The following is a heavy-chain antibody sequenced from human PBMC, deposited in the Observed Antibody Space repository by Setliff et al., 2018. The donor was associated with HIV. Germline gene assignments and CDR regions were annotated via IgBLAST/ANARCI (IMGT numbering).Heavy chain of an antibody. CDR1: GFTFSSYE. CDR3: VRDQLRHPERWDFDF. Sequence: PGGSLRLSCAASGFTFSSYEMNWVRQAPGKGLEWVSYISSSGSTIYYADSVKGRFTISRDNAKNSLYLQMNSLRAEDTAVSYCVRDQLRHPERWDFDFWGQGTLVTVSS. CDR2: ISSSGSTI. V-gene: IGHV3-48*03. J-gene: IGHJ4*02. D-gene: IGHD1-26*01.